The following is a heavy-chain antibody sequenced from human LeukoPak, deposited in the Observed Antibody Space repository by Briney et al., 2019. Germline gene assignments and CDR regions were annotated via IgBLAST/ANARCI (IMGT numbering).Heavy chain of an antibody. J-gene: IGHJ4*02. CDR1: GVTFSDSY. CDR2: MGSRGGST. CDR3: STGKRRYSN. Sequence: GALRVSCAASGVTFSDSYMSWVREAPGEGLEWLSYMGSRGGSTYYAVSVKGRITISRDNANNSLYLQMNSLRADDTAIYYCSTGKRRYSNWGEGTLVTVSP. D-gene: IGHD3-9*01. V-gene: IGHV3-11*01.